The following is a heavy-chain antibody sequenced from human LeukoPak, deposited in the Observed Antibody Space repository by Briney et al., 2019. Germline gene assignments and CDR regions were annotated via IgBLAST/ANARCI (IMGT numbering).Heavy chain of an antibody. Sequence: SETLSLTCAVYGGSFSGYYWSWIRQPPGKGLEWIWEINHSGSTNYNPSLKSRVTISVDTSKNQFSLKLSSVTSADTAVYYCARGPGRRWLQSVPDYFDYWGQGTLVTVSS. J-gene: IGHJ4*02. V-gene: IGHV4-34*01. CDR1: GGSFSGYY. CDR2: INHSGST. CDR3: ARGPGRRWLQSVPDYFDY. D-gene: IGHD5-24*01.